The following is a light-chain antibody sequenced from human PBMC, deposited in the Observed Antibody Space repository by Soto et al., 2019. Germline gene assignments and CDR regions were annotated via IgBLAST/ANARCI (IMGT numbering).Light chain of an antibody. J-gene: IGKJ4*01. CDR2: VAS. CDR1: QSVSSK. Sequence: EIVMTQSPATLSVSPGERATLSCRANQSVSSKLAWYQQKPGQTPKLLIYVASTRATGIPARFSGSGSGTEFTLTISSLQSEDFAVYYCQQYNVWPLTFGGGTKVEFK. CDR3: QQYNVWPLT. V-gene: IGKV3-15*01.